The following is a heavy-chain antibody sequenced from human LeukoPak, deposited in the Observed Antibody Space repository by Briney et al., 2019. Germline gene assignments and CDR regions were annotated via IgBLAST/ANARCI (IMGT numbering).Heavy chain of an antibody. CDR3: AKGLTFYSYSGMDV. V-gene: IGHV3-23*01. CDR1: GFTFSSYT. CDR2: ISGSGGGT. J-gene: IGHJ6*02. D-gene: IGHD6-19*01. Sequence: GGSLRLSCTASGFTFSSYTMTWVRQAPGKGLKWVSGISGSGGGTYYADSVKGRFTTSRDNSKNTLHLQMNSLRAEDTAVYYCAKGLTFYSYSGMDVWGQGTTVTVSS.